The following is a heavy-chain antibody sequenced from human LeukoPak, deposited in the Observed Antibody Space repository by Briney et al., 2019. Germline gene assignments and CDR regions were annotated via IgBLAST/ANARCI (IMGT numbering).Heavy chain of an antibody. CDR2: INQDGSEK. D-gene: IGHD6-13*01. V-gene: IGHV3-7*01. Sequence: GGSLRLSCGASGFTFDDYWMSWVRQAPGQGLEWVANINQDGSEKYYLDSAKGRFTISRDNARNSLYLQMNSLRAEDTAVYYCAKDDPLYRSSWDYWGQGTLVTVSS. CDR1: GFTFDDYW. J-gene: IGHJ4*02. CDR3: AKDDPLYRSSWDY.